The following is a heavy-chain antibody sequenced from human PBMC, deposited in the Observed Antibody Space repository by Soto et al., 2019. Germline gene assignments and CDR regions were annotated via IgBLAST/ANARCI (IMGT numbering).Heavy chain of an antibody. CDR1: GGSISSGGYY. V-gene: IGHV4-31*03. CDR3: ARGIVVVPAVTNWLDP. CDR2: IYYSGST. D-gene: IGHD2-2*01. Sequence: SETLSLTCTVSGGSISSGGYYWSWIRQHPGKGLEWIGYIYYSGSTYYNPSLKSRVTISVDTSKNQFSLKLSSVTAADTAVYYCARGIVVVPAVTNWLDPWGQGTLVTVSS. J-gene: IGHJ5*02.